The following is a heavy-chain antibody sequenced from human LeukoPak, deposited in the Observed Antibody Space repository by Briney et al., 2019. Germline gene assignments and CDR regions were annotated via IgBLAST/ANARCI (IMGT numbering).Heavy chain of an antibody. D-gene: IGHD5-18*01. Sequence: PSETLSLTCAVSGYSISSGYYWGWIRQPPGKGLEWIGSIYHSESTYYNPSLKSRVTISVDTSKNQFSLKLSSVTAADTAVYYCASTWIQLLYFDYWGQGTLVTVSS. J-gene: IGHJ4*02. CDR2: IYHSEST. CDR1: GYSISSGYY. V-gene: IGHV4-38-2*01. CDR3: ASTWIQLLYFDY.